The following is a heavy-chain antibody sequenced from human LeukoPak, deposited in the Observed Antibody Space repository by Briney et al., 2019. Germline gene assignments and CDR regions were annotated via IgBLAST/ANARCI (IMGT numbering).Heavy chain of an antibody. Sequence: PGGSLRLSCAASGFTFSSYAMSWVRQAPGKGLEWVSAISGSGGSTYYADSVKGRFTISRDNSKNTLYLQMNSLRAEDTAVYYCATYCTDGVCPGRSFQHWGQGTLVTVSS. J-gene: IGHJ1*01. V-gene: IGHV3-23*01. CDR3: ATYCTDGVCPGRSFQH. D-gene: IGHD2-8*01. CDR2: ISGSGGST. CDR1: GFTFSSYA.